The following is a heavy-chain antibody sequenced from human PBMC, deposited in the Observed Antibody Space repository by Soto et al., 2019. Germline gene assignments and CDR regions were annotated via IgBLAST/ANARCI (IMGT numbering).Heavy chain of an antibody. V-gene: IGHV5-51*01. Sequence: GESLKISCKGSGYSFTSYWIGWVRQMPGKGLEWMGIIYPGDSDTRYSPSFQGQVTISADKSISTAYLQWSSLKASDTAMYYCARHKVGYSPVSGMDVWGQGTTVTVSS. CDR1: GYSFTSYW. CDR2: IYPGDSDT. CDR3: ARHKVGYSPVSGMDV. D-gene: IGHD5-18*01. J-gene: IGHJ6*02.